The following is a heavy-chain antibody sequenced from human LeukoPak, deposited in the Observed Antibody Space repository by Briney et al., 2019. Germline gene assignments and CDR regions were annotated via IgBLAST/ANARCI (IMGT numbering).Heavy chain of an antibody. Sequence: PETLSLTCAVSADSFSSHYWTWIRQPPGKGLEWIGYISYIGSTNYNPSLKSRVTISIDTSKNQFSLKLSSVTAADTAVYYCARDLVTVTKGFDIWGQGTMVSVS. CDR2: ISYIGST. D-gene: IGHD4-17*01. J-gene: IGHJ3*02. CDR3: ARDLVTVTKGFDI. CDR1: ADSFSSHY. V-gene: IGHV4-59*11.